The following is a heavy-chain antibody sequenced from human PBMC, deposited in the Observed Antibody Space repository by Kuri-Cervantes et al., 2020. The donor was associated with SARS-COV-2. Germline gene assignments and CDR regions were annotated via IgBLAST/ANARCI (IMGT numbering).Heavy chain of an antibody. J-gene: IGHJ6*02. Sequence: GGSLRLSCAASGFTFDDYGMSWVRQAPGKGLEWVSSISSSSSYIYYADSVKGRFTISRDNAKNSLYLQMNSLRAEDTAVYYCARDPVSSTSFLYYYYYGMDVWGQGTTVTVSS. CDR2: ISSSSSYI. CDR3: ARDPVSSTSFLYYYYYGMDV. CDR1: GFTFDDYG. D-gene: IGHD2-2*01. V-gene: IGHV3-21*01.